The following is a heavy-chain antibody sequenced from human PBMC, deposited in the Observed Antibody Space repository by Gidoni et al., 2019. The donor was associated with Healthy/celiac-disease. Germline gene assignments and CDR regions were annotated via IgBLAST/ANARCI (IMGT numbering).Heavy chain of an antibody. Sequence: QVQLVESGGGVVQPGRSLSLSCAASAFPFSSYGMHWVRQAPGKGLEGGAGIWYDGSNKYYADAVKGRFTISRDNSKNTLYLQMNSLRAEDTAVYYCAREGGGSWTARRPVSRFDPWGQGTLVTVSS. V-gene: IGHV3-33*01. CDR2: IWYDGSNK. CDR3: AREGGGSWTARRPVSRFDP. CDR1: AFPFSSYG. J-gene: IGHJ5*02. D-gene: IGHD2-15*01.